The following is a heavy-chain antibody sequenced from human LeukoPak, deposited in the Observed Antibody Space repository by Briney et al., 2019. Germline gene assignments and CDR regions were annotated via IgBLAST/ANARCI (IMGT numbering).Heavy chain of an antibody. CDR3: ATAITMIVVHQFDY. Sequence: ASVTVSFSASGGTFSIYAISWVRQAPGQGLEWMGGFDPEDGETIYAQKFQGRVTMTEDTYTDTANMELSSLRSEDTAVYYCATAITMIVVHQFDYWGQGTLVTVSS. CDR1: GGTFSIYA. J-gene: IGHJ4*02. D-gene: IGHD3-22*01. CDR2: FDPEDGET. V-gene: IGHV1-24*01.